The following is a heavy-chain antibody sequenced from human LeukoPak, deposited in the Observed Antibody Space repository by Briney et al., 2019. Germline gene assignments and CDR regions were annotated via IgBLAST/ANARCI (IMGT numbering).Heavy chain of an antibody. Sequence: KVSCKASGYTFTSYDINWVRQATGQGLEWMGWMNPNSGNTGYAQKFQGRVTMTRNTSISTAYMELSSLRSEDTAVYYCARGHRYDSSVGYWGQGTLVTVSS. CDR3: ARGHRYDSSVGY. CDR1: GYTFTSYD. J-gene: IGHJ4*02. CDR2: MNPNSGNT. D-gene: IGHD3-22*01. V-gene: IGHV1-8*01.